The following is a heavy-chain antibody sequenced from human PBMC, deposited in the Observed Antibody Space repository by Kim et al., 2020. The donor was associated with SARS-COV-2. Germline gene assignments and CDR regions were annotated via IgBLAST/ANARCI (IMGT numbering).Heavy chain of an antibody. CDR2: INPNTGNP. J-gene: IGHJ6*02. CDR1: GYTFTEYG. Sequence: ASVKVSCKASGYTFTEYGLNWVRQAPGQGLEWMGWINPNTGNPTYARDFKGRIVFSLDTSANTAYLHISRLEADDSASYYCARNLPAVAGAMDVWGQGTTVTVSS. D-gene: IGHD6-19*01. V-gene: IGHV7-4-1*02. CDR3: ARNLPAVAGAMDV.